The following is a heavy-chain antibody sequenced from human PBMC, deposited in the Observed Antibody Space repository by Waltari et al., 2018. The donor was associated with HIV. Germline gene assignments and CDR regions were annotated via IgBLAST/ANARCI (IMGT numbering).Heavy chain of an antibody. J-gene: IGHJ4*02. V-gene: IGHV3-7*01. CDR3: ARDHESGAGMYYFSH. D-gene: IGHD3-16*01. CDR1: GFTFSTYW. Sequence: EVLLVQSGGDLVRPGESLRLTCAASGFTFSTYWMTWVRQAPGKGLEWVATINQDGSEKYYVDSVKGRFIISRDNAWTSLSLEMNNLRAEDTAVYYWARDHESGAGMYYFSHWGQGSLVTVSS. CDR2: INQDGSEK.